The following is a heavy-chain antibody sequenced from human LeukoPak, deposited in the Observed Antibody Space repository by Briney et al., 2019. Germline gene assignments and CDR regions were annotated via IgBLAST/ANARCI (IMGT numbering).Heavy chain of an antibody. J-gene: IGHJ5*02. CDR2: INHSGRT. D-gene: IGHD4-23*01. CDR1: GGSFSVYY. V-gene: IGHV4-34*01. CDR3: ARDGGSNDYWFVP. Sequence: PSETLSLTCTVYGGSFSVYYWIWIRQPPGKGLEWIGEINHSGRTNYNPSLKSRVTISVDTSKNEFSLKLSSVTAADTAVYYCARDGGSNDYWFVPWGEGALVTVSS.